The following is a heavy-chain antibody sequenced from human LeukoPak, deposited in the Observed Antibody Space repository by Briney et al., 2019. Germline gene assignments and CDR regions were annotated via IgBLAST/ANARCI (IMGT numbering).Heavy chain of an antibody. CDR1: GYTFTTYA. Sequence: ASVKVSCKASGYTFTTYAMNWVRQAPGQGLEWMGWISAYNGNTNYAQKLQGRVTMTTDTSTSTAYMELRSLRSDDTAVYYCASGDIVATIRGASLDYWGQGTLVTVSS. CDR3: ASGDIVATIRGASLDY. J-gene: IGHJ4*02. V-gene: IGHV1-18*01. D-gene: IGHD5-12*01. CDR2: ISAYNGNT.